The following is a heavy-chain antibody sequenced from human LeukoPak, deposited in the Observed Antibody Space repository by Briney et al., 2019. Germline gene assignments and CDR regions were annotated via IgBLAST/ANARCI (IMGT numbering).Heavy chain of an antibody. D-gene: IGHD6-13*01. V-gene: IGHV4-34*01. Sequence: SETLSLTCAVSDVSFTNYYWTWIRQSPGKGLEWLGEISHTGNTHYNPSLKSRVTILVDTSKNQFSLKLTSMTAADTAVYYCARGPQIAAPDYWGQGTLVTVSS. CDR2: ISHTGNT. J-gene: IGHJ4*02. CDR3: ARGPQIAAPDY. CDR1: DVSFTNYY.